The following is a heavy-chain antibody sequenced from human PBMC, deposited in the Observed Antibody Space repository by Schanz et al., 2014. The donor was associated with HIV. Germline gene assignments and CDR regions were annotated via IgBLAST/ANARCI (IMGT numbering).Heavy chain of an antibody. CDR2: ISYDGSNK. Sequence: QVQLVESGGGVVQPGRSLRLSCAGSGLTFSSYGMHWVRQAPGKGLEWVAVISYDGSNKHYADSVKGRFTISRDNSKNTLYLQMNSLRVEDTAVYYCANEEVPNDYWGQGTLVTVSS. CDR1: GLTFSSYG. V-gene: IGHV3-30*18. CDR3: ANEEVPNDY. J-gene: IGHJ4*02.